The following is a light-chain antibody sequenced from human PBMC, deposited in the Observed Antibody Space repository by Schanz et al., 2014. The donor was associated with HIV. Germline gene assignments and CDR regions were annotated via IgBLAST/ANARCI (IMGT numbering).Light chain of an antibody. CDR3: QQCVTYPYT. J-gene: IGKJ2*01. CDR2: GAS. CDR1: QGIGNF. V-gene: IGKV1-27*01. Sequence: DIQMTQSPSSLSASVGDRVTITCRANQGIGNFLAWYQQKPGKVPKLLIYGASTLQSGVPSRFSGSGSGTKFTLTISSLQPDDFATYYCQQCVTYPYTFGQGTRLDVK.